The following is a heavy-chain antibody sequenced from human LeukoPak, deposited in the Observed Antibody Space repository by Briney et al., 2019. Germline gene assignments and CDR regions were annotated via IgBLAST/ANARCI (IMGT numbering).Heavy chain of an antibody. CDR1: GVSIINNY. Sequence: SQTLSLTCNVSGVSIINNYCNWIRQPAGKGLEWIGRIYTSGSTNYNPSLRSRVTISVDTSKNQFSLKLSSVTAADTAVYCCARDRRVTMVRGVIITSDYYYYMDVWGKGTTVTISS. CDR3: ARDRRVTMVRGVIITSDYYYYMDV. V-gene: IGHV4-4*07. J-gene: IGHJ6*03. D-gene: IGHD3-10*01. CDR2: IYTSGST.